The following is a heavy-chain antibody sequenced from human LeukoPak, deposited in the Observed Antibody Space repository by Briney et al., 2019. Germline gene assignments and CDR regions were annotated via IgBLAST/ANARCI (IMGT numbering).Heavy chain of an antibody. J-gene: IGHJ4*02. D-gene: IGHD6-19*01. V-gene: IGHV4-59*01. CDR1: GGSISSYY. CDR2: IYYSWST. CDR3: ARVQAVAGHFDY. Sequence: SETLSLTCTVSGGSISSYYWSWIRQPPGKGLEWIGYIYYSWSTNYKPSLKSRVTISVDTSKNQFSLKLSSVTAADTAVYYCARVQAVAGHFDYWGQGTLVTVSS.